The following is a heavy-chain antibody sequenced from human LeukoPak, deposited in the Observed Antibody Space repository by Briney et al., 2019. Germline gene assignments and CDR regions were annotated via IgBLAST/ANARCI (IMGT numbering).Heavy chain of an antibody. CDR1: GYTFIGYY. CDR3: ACGRGHHDFWSGPFDY. J-gene: IGHJ4*02. Sequence: GASVKVSCKASGYTFIGYYMHWVRQAPGQGLEWMGWIDPKSGATKYARDFQGRVTMTRDTSISTGYMELSWLTSDDTAVYYCACGRGHHDFWSGPFDYWGQGTLLTVSS. V-gene: IGHV1-2*02. CDR2: IDPKSGAT. D-gene: IGHD3-3*01.